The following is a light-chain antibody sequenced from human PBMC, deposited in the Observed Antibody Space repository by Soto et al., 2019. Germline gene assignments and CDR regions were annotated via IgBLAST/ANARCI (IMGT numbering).Light chain of an antibody. V-gene: IGLV1-40*01. CDR3: QSYDSSLGGSV. CDR1: ISNIGAGYD. Sequence: QAVVTQPPSVSGAPGQRVTISCTGTISNIGAGYDVHWYQQFPGTAPKLLIYGNINRPSGVPDRFSGSKSGTSASLAITGLQAEDEADYYCQSYDSSLGGSVFGTGTKLTVL. CDR2: GNI. J-gene: IGLJ1*01.